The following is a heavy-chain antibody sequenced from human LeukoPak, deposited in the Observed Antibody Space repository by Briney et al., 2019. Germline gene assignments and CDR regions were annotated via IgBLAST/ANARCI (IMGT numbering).Heavy chain of an antibody. CDR3: ARELSTVSWAFDI. D-gene: IGHD4-17*01. CDR1: GFTFSSYG. CDR2: ISSSSSYI. J-gene: IGHJ3*02. V-gene: IGHV3-21*01. Sequence: GGSLRLSCAVSGFTFSSYGMNWVRQAPGKGLEWVSSISSSSSYIYYADSVKGRFTISGDNAKNSLYLQMNSLRAEDTAVYYCARELSTVSWAFDIWGQGTMVTVSS.